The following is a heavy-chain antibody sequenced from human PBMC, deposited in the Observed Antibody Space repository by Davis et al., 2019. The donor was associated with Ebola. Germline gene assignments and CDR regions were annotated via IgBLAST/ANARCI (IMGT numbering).Heavy chain of an antibody. V-gene: IGHV4-4*07. CDR3: ARATIIFGGRLIDS. CDR2: IYTSGSA. J-gene: IGHJ4*02. CDR1: GGPISSYY. Sequence: SETLSLTCSVSGGPISSYYWSWIRQPPGKGLEWIGRIYTSGSANYHPSLESRVNISLDPSKNQFSLELTSVTAADTAVYYCARATIIFGGRLIDSWGQGTLVTVSS. D-gene: IGHD3-16*01.